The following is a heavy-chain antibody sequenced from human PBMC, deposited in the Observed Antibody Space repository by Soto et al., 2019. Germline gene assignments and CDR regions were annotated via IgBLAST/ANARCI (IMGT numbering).Heavy chain of an antibody. D-gene: IGHD2-2*01. CDR1: GGTFSSYA. CDR2: IIPIFGTA. V-gene: IGHV1-69*01. Sequence: QVQLVQSGAEVKKPGSSVKVSCKASGGTFSSYAFSWVRQAPGQGLEWMGGIIPIFGTANYAQKFQGRVTITADESTSTAYMELSSLRSEDTAVYYCARMSCSSTSCYSAYYYYGMDVWGQGTTVTVSS. CDR3: ARMSCSSTSCYSAYYYYGMDV. J-gene: IGHJ6*02.